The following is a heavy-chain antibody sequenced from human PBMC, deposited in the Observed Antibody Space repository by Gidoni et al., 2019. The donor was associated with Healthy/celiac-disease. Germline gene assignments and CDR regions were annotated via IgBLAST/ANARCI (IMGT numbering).Heavy chain of an antibody. Sequence: QVQLQQWGAGLLTPSETLSLTCAVYGGSFSGYYWSWIRQPPGKGLEWIGEINHSGSTNYNPSLKSRVTISVDTSKNQFSLKLSSVTAADTAVYYCASSSGNTFDPWGQGTLVTVSS. V-gene: IGHV4-34*01. CDR3: ASSSGNTFDP. J-gene: IGHJ5*02. CDR2: INHSGST. D-gene: IGHD1-26*01. CDR1: GGSFSGYY.